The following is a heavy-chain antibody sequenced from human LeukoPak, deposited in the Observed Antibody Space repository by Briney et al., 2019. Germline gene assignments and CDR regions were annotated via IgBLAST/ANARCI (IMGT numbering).Heavy chain of an antibody. Sequence: ASVKVSCKASGGTFSSYAISWVRQAPGQGLEWMGGIIPIFGTANYAQKFQGRVTITADESTSTAYMELSSLRSEDTAVYYCARGPHAYYYDSSGYYVDWGQGTLVTVSS. J-gene: IGHJ4*02. CDR3: ARGPHAYYYDSSGYYVD. CDR1: GGTFSSYA. CDR2: IIPIFGTA. D-gene: IGHD3-22*01. V-gene: IGHV1-69*13.